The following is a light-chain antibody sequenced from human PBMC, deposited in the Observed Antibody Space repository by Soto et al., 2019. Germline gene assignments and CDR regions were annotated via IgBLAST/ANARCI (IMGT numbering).Light chain of an antibody. J-gene: IGLJ1*01. V-gene: IGLV2-14*03. Sequence: QSVLTQPASVSGSPGQSITISCTGTSSDVGGYNYVSWYQHHPGKVTQLMIYDVSNRPSGVSNRFSGSKSGNTASLTISGLQAEDEADYYCSSYTSSNTYVFGTGTKVTVL. CDR1: SSDVGGYNY. CDR2: DVS. CDR3: SSYTSSNTYV.